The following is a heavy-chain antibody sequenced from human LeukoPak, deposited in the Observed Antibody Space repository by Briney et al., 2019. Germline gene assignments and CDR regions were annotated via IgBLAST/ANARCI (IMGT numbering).Heavy chain of an antibody. CDR3: ARYYYYYMDV. Sequence: SETLSLTCSVSGGSISSYYWSWIPQPPGKGLEWIGYIYYTGSTYYDPSLKSRVTISIDKSKNQFSLRLSSVTAADTAVYYCARYYYYYMDVWGKGTSVTVSS. J-gene: IGHJ6*03. CDR1: GGSISSYY. V-gene: IGHV4-59*12. CDR2: IYYTGST.